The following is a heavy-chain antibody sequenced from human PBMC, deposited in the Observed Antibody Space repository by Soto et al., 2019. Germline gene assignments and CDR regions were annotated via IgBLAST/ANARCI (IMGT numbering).Heavy chain of an antibody. V-gene: IGHV3-30*18. J-gene: IGHJ6*02. Sequence: GGSLRLSCAASGFTFSYYAMHWVRQAPGKGLEWVAVISHDGSNEYYADSVKGRFTISRDNSKNTLYLQMNSLRAEDTAVYYCAKDQYDILTGYLGPYYYYGMDVWGQGTTVTVSS. CDR2: ISHDGSNE. D-gene: IGHD3-9*01. CDR1: GFTFSYYA. CDR3: AKDQYDILTGYLGPYYYYGMDV.